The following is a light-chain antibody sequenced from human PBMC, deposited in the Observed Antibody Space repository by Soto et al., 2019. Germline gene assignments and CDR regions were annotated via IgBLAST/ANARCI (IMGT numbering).Light chain of an antibody. V-gene: IGKV1-5*03. CDR1: ESISRW. CDR3: QQYGSSPYT. J-gene: IGKJ5*01. CDR2: KAS. Sequence: IQMTHSLSTVSAYIGDRVTITCRASESISRWLAWYQQKPGKAPKLLIYKASSLESGVPSRFSGSGSGTEFTLTISRLEPEDCTVYYCQQYGSSPYTFGQ.